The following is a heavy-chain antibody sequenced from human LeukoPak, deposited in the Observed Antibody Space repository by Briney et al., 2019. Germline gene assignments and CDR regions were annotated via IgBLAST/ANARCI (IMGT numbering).Heavy chain of an antibody. CDR2: IYYSGST. V-gene: IGHV4-31*03. J-gene: IGHJ5*02. CDR1: GGSISSGGYY. Sequence: PSETLSLTRTVSGGSISSGGYYWSWIRQHPGKGLEWIGYIYYSGSTYYNPSLKSRVTISVDTSKNQFSLKLSSVTAADTAVYYCARSEYSSSLWDDRRRMWFDPWGQGTLVTVSS. CDR3: ARSEYSSSLWDDRRRMWFDP. D-gene: IGHD6-6*01.